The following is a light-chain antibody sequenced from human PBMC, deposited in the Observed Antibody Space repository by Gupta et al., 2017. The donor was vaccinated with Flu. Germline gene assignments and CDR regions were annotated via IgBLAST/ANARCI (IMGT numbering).Light chain of an antibody. CDR1: QSIAKS. V-gene: IGKV1-39*01. CDR3: QHSYKAPRT. Sequence: DIQLTQSPSSLSASVGDRVTITCRASQSIAKSLNWYQHTPGKAPKLLIYAASRLQSGVPSSFSDSGSGTVFTLTINRLQPEDFANYYCQHSYKAPRTFGQGTKVEVK. J-gene: IGKJ1*01. CDR2: AAS.